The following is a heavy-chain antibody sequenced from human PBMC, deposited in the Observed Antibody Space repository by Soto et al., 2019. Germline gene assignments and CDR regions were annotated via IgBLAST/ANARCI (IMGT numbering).Heavy chain of an antibody. Sequence: ASVKVSCKASGYTFTSYGISWVRQAPGQGLEWMGWISGHNGDTKYAQKFQGRVTMTTDTSTSTAYMEVRSLRSDDTAVYYCARGFHWNYAFDIWGQGTMLTVSS. CDR1: GYTFTSYG. CDR2: ISGHNGDT. D-gene: IGHD1-7*01. J-gene: IGHJ3*02. CDR3: ARGFHWNYAFDI. V-gene: IGHV1-18*01.